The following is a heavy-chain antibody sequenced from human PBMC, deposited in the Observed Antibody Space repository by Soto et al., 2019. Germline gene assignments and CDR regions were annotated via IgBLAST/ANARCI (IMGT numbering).Heavy chain of an antibody. J-gene: IGHJ3*02. V-gene: IGHV4-31*03. CDR2: IHYSGTT. CDR1: GGSISSGNYY. Sequence: RSLTCTVSGGSISSGNYYWSWIRQHPGKGLEWIGYIHYSGTTYYNPSLKSRITISVDTSKNQFSLMLSSVTAADTAVYYCARRDIVATSGAFDIWGQGTMVTVSS. D-gene: IGHD5-12*01. CDR3: ARRDIVATSGAFDI.